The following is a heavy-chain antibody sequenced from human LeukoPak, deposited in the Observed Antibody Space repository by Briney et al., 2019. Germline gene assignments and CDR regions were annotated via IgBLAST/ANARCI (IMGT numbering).Heavy chain of an antibody. Sequence: ASVKVSCKASGYTFTSYYMHWVRQAPGQGLEWMGWINPNSGGTNYAQKFQGRVTMTRDTSISTAYMELSRLRSDDTAVYYCARDRGIVATIEDRWFDPWGQGTLVTVSS. J-gene: IGHJ5*02. V-gene: IGHV1-2*02. CDR1: GYTFTSYY. CDR2: INPNSGGT. CDR3: ARDRGIVATIEDRWFDP. D-gene: IGHD5-12*01.